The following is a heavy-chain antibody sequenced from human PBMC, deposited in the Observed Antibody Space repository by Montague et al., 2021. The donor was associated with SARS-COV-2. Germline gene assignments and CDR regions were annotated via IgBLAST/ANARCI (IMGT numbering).Heavy chain of an antibody. V-gene: IGHV3-23*01. Sequence: SLRLSCAASGFTFSSYAMSWVRQAPGKGPEWVSAISGSGGSTYFXXSLKGRLTISRDNSKNTLYLQMHSLRAEDTAVYYCARYSSSSTTPSDYWGQGTLVTVSS. D-gene: IGHD6-6*01. J-gene: IGHJ4*02. CDR1: GFTFSSYA. CDR3: ARYSSSSTTPSDY. CDR2: ISGSGGST.